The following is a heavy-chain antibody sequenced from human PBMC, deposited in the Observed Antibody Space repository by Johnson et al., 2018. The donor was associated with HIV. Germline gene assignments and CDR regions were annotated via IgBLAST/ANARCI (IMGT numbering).Heavy chain of an antibody. CDR1: GFTFSNAW. CDR2: IRYDGSNK. CDR3: ARVVVVVATVRVGAFDI. V-gene: IGHV3-30*02. Sequence: QVLLVESGGDLVKPGGSLRLSCAASGFTFSNAWMNWVRQAPGKGLEWVAFIRYDGSNKYYEDSVKGRFTISRDNSKNTLYLQMNSLISEDTAVYYCARVVVVVATVRVGAFDIWGQGTMVTVSS. D-gene: IGHD2-15*01. J-gene: IGHJ3*02.